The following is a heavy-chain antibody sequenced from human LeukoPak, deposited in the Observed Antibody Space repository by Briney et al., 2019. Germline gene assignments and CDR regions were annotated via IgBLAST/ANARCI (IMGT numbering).Heavy chain of an antibody. CDR3: ARSRDASGYSYHYFEY. CDR1: GDSVSSGSYY. V-gene: IGHV4-61*01. CDR2: IYYSGST. Sequence: SETLSLTCTVSGDSVSSGSYYWSWLRQPPGKGLEWIGYIYYSGSTNYNPSLRSRVSISADTSKNQFSLKLSSVTAADTAVYYCARSRDASGYSYHYFEYWGQGTLVTVSS. D-gene: IGHD3-22*01. J-gene: IGHJ4*02.